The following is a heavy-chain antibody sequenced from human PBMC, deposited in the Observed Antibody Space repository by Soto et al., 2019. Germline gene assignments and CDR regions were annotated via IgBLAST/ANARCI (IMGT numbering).Heavy chain of an antibody. Sequence: EVQLVESGGGFIQPGGSLRLSCAASGLPISDAWMNWVRQAPGKGLEWVGRIKTKAEGGPTDYAAAVKGRFTVSRDDSKNTLYLQMNGLKSEVTAMYYCTTGSVEGVWGQGTTVTVSS. CDR3: TTGSVEGV. CDR2: IKTKAEGGPT. D-gene: IGHD2-15*01. V-gene: IGHV3-15*07. CDR1: GLPISDAW. J-gene: IGHJ6*02.